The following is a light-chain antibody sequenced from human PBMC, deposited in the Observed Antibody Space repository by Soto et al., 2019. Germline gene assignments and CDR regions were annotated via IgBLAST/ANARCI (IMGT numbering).Light chain of an antibody. CDR2: AES. Sequence: EIVMTQSPDTLSLSPGEKATLSCRGSQSVTSTYLAWYQQRPGQAPRLLISAESSRATGIPDRLSGSGSGTDLNLTISSLEPEDFAVYYCQKYGSSPRTCGQGTKVDIK. V-gene: IGKV3-20*01. J-gene: IGKJ1*01. CDR3: QKYGSSPRT. CDR1: QSVTSTY.